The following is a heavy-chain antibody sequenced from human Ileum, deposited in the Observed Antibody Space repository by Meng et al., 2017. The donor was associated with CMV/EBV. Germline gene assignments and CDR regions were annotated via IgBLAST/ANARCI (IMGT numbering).Heavy chain of an antibody. CDR2: IYHTGST. V-gene: IGHV4-4*02. Sequence: TCAVSGDSISGINWWSWVRQPPGKGLEWIGEIYHTGSTNYNPSLKSRVTISVDKPKNQFSLKLSSVTAADTAVYYCASQKPGRPLEYWGQGTLVTVSS. J-gene: IGHJ4*02. CDR3: ASQKPGRPLEY. D-gene: IGHD6-6*01. CDR1: GDSISGINW.